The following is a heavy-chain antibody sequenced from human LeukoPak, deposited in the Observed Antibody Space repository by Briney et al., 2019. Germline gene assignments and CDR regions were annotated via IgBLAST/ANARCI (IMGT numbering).Heavy chain of an antibody. Sequence: MSSETLSLTCTVSAVSISGYYWSWIRQPPGKGLEWIGEINHSGSTNYNPSLKSRVTISVDTSKNQFSLKLSSVTAADTAVYYCARACGGDCYPADAFDIWGQGTMVTVSS. J-gene: IGHJ3*02. CDR3: ARACGGDCYPADAFDI. V-gene: IGHV4-34*01. D-gene: IGHD2-21*02. CDR2: INHSGST. CDR1: AVSISGYY.